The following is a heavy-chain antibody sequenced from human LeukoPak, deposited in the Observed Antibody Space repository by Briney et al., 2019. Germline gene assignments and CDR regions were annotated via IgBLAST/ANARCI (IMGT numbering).Heavy chain of an antibody. J-gene: IGHJ4*02. Sequence: SETLSLTCTVSGGSISSGSYYWSWIRQPAGKGLEWIGRIYTSGSTNYNPSLKSRVTISVDTSKNQFSLKLSSVTAADTAVYYCARLGPRGNYFDYWGQGTLVTVSS. D-gene: IGHD7-27*01. CDR3: ARLGPRGNYFDY. CDR1: GGSISSGSYY. V-gene: IGHV4-61*02. CDR2: IYTSGST.